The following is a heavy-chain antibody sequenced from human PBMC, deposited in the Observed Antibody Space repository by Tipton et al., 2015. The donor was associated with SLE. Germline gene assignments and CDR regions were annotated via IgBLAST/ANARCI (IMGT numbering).Heavy chain of an antibody. J-gene: IGHJ4*02. Sequence: LRLSCAASGFTFSSYAMSWVRQPPGKGLEWIGEINHSGSTNYNPSLKSRVTISVDTSKNQFSLKLSSVTAADSAVYYCARGPAYYDFWSGYYRGFDYWGQGTLVTVSS. CDR3: ARGPAYYDFWSGYYRGFDY. CDR1: GFTFSSYA. V-gene: IGHV4-34*01. CDR2: INHSGST. D-gene: IGHD3-3*01.